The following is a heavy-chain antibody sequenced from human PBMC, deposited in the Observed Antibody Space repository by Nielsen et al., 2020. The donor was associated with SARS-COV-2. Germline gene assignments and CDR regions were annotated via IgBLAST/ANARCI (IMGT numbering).Heavy chain of an antibody. CDR1: GFTVSSNY. J-gene: IGHJ4*02. Sequence: GESLKISCAASGFTVSSNYMSWVRQAPGKGLEWVSVIYSGGSTYYADSVKGRFTISRDNSKNTLYLQMNSLRAEDTAVYYCARAGSPLYSSGWLDYWGQGTLVTVSS. V-gene: IGHV3-66*01. CDR2: IYSGGST. D-gene: IGHD6-19*01. CDR3: ARAGSPLYSSGWLDY.